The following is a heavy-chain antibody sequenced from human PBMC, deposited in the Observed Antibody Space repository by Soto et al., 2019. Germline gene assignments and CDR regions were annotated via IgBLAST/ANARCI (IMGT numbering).Heavy chain of an antibody. Sequence: ASVKVSCKASGYTFTGYYMHWVRQAPGQGLEWMGWINPNSGGTNYAQKFQGRVTMTRDTSISTAYMELSRLRSDDTAVYYCARVKTYVSGRGGMDVWGQGTTVTVSS. CDR1: GYTFTGYY. D-gene: IGHD3-10*01. CDR2: INPNSGGT. CDR3: ARVKTYVSGRGGMDV. V-gene: IGHV1-2*02. J-gene: IGHJ6*02.